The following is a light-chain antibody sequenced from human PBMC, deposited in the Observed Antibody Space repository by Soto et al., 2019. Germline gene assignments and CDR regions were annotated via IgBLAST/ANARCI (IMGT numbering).Light chain of an antibody. V-gene: IGKV3-11*01. CDR3: QQRSDWFT. CDR2: DAS. Sequence: EIVLTQSPATLSLSPGERATLSRRASQSFSNFLAWYQQKPGQAPRLLIYDASNRATGIPVRFSGSGSGTDFTLTISSLEPEDFGLYYRQQRSDWFTFGQGTRLEIK. J-gene: IGKJ5*01. CDR1: QSFSNF.